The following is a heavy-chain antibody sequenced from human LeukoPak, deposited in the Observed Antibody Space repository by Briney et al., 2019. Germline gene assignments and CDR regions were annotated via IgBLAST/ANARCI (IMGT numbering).Heavy chain of an antibody. V-gene: IGHV4-34*01. J-gene: IGHJ4*02. CDR2: INHSGST. D-gene: IGHD1-26*01. CDR3: ARGGVREHNGKFDY. Sequence: SETLSLTCAVYGGSFSGYYWSWIRQPPGKGLEWIGEINHSGSTNYNPSLKSRVTISVDTSKNQFSLKLSSVTAADTAVYYCARGGVREHNGKFDYWGQGTLVTVSS. CDR1: GGSFSGYY.